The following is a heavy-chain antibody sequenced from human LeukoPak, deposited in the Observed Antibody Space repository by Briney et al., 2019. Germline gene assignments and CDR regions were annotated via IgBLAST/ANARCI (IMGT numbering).Heavy chain of an antibody. V-gene: IGHV4-34*01. CDR3: ARKPGYSSSWLNWFDP. CDR1: GGSFSGYY. J-gene: IGHJ5*02. D-gene: IGHD6-13*01. CDR2: INHSGST. Sequence: PETLSLTCAVYGGSFSGYYWSWIRQPPGKGLEWIGEINHSGSTNYNPSLKSRVTISVDTSKNQFSLKLSSVTAADTAVYYCARKPGYSSSWLNWFDPWGQGTLVTVSS.